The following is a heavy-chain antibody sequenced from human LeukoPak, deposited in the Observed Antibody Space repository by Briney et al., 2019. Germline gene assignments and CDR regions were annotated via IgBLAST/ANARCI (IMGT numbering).Heavy chain of an antibody. Sequence: ASVKVSCKASGYTFTSYGISWVRQAPGQGLEWMGWISAYNGNTNYAQKLQGRVTMTTDTSTSTAYMELSSLRSEDTAVYYCARRRRGYSYGLKWAFDIWGQGTMVTVSS. V-gene: IGHV1-18*01. D-gene: IGHD5-18*01. CDR3: ARRRRGYSYGLKWAFDI. CDR2: ISAYNGNT. J-gene: IGHJ3*02. CDR1: GYTFTSYG.